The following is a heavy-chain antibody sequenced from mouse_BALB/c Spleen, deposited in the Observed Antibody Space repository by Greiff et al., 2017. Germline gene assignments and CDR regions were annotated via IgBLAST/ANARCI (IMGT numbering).Heavy chain of an antibody. CDR1: GFTFSDYY. CDR3: ARGGGNYVSYYYAMDY. V-gene: IGHV5-4*02. D-gene: IGHD2-1*01. J-gene: IGHJ4*01. CDR2: ISDGGSYT. Sequence: EVKLVESGGDLVKPGGSLKLSCAASGFTFSDYYMYWVRQTPEKRLEWVATISDGGSYTYYPDSVKGRFTISRDNAKNNLYLQMSSLKSEDTAMYYCARGGGNYVSYYYAMDYWGQGTSVTVSS.